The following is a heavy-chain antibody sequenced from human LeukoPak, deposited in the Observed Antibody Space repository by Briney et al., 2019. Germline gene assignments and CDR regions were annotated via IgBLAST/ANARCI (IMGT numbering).Heavy chain of an antibody. CDR2: IIPILGIA. Sequence: GASVKVSCKTSGSTFNNYALTWVRQAPGQGLEWMGRIIPILGIANYAQKFQGRVTITADKSTSTAYMELSSLRSEDTAVYYCARDCSGGSCERYYFDYWGQGTLVTVSS. V-gene: IGHV1-69*04. D-gene: IGHD2-15*01. CDR1: GSTFNNYA. CDR3: ARDCSGGSCERYYFDY. J-gene: IGHJ4*02.